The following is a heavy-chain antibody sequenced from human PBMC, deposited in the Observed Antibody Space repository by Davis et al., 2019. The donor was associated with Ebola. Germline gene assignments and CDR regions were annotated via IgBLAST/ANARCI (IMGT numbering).Heavy chain of an antibody. CDR2: ISSSSSTI. CDR1: GFTFSSYS. V-gene: IGHV3-48*04. J-gene: IGHJ1*01. CDR3: ARGEGSSSWYFLAEYFQH. Sequence: GESLKISCAASGFTFSSYSMNWVRQAPGKGLEWVSYISSSSSTIYYADSVKGRFTISRDNAKNSLYLQMNSLRAEDTAVYYCARGEGSSSWYFLAEYFQHWGQGTLVTVSS. D-gene: IGHD6-13*01.